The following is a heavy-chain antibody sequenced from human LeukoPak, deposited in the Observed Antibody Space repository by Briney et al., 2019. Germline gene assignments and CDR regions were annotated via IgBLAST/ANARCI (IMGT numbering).Heavy chain of an antibody. CDR1: GYTVTELS. CDR2: FDPEDGET. Sequence: RASVKLSCKVSGYTVTELSMHWVREAPGKGLEWMGGFDPEDGETIYAQKFQGRVTMTEDTSTDTAYMELSSLRSEDTAVYYNESFILGYCCGGSCYSGSPRWFDPWREATLVTVSS. CDR3: ESFILGYCCGGSCYSGSPRWFDP. D-gene: IGHD2-15*01. J-gene: IGHJ5*02. V-gene: IGHV1-24*01.